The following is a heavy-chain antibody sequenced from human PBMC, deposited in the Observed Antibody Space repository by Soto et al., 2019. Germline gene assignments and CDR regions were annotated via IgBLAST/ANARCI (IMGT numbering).Heavy chain of an antibody. D-gene: IGHD3-10*01. J-gene: IGHJ5*02. CDR1: GYTFTTYA. CDR2: INTGNGNT. V-gene: IGHV1-3*04. Sequence: ASVKVSCKASGYTFTTYAMHWVRQAPGQRLEWMGWINTGNGNTKYSQKFQGRVTITRDTSATSASTVYMEVSSLRSEDTAIYYCARVKYGNLRPPTSRFDPWGQGTLVTVSS. CDR3: ARVKYGNLRPPTSRFDP.